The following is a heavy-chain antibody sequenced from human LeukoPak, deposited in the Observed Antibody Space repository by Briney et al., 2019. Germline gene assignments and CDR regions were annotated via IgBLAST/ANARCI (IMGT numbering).Heavy chain of an antibody. D-gene: IGHD5-18*01. Sequence: KSSETLSLTCTVSGGSISSYYWSWIRQPPGKGLEWIGYIYYSGSTNYNPSLKSRVTISVDTSKNQFSLKLSSVTAADTAVYYCARDGNSGKAFDIWGQGTMVTVSS. CDR1: GGSISSYY. J-gene: IGHJ3*02. CDR2: IYYSGST. CDR3: ARDGNSGKAFDI. V-gene: IGHV4-59*01.